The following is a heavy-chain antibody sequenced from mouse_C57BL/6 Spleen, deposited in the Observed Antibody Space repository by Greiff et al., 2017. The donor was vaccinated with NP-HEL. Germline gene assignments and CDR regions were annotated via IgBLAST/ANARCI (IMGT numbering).Heavy chain of an antibody. CDR2: INPNYGTT. CDR3: ARSDSSSYLDYFDY. J-gene: IGHJ2*01. V-gene: IGHV1-39*01. Sequence: EVQLQQSGPELVKPGASVKISCKASGYSFTDYNMNWVKQSNGKSLEWIGIINPNYGTTSYNQKFKGKATLTVDQSSSTAYMQLNSRTSEDSAVDYCARSDSSSYLDYFDYWGQGTTLTVSS. CDR1: GYSFTDYN. D-gene: IGHD3-2*02.